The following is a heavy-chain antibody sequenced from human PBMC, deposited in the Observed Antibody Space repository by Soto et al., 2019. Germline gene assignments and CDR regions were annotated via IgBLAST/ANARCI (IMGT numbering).Heavy chain of an antibody. CDR1: GFTFSGSA. V-gene: IGHV3-73*01. CDR2: IRSKANSYAT. Sequence: PGGSLRLSCAASGFTFSGSAMHWVRQASGKGLEWVGRIRSKANSYATAYAASVKGRFTISRDDSKNTAYLQMNSLKTEDTAVYYCTTRLEWLLALFDYWGQGTLVTVSS. CDR3: TTRLEWLLALFDY. J-gene: IGHJ4*02. D-gene: IGHD3-3*01.